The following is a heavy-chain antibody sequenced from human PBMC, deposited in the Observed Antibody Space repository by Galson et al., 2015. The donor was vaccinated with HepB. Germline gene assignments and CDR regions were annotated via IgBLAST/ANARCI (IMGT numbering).Heavy chain of an antibody. CDR1: GFTFSSYA. CDR3: ARSRITMIVVVPRGAFDI. J-gene: IGHJ3*02. CDR2: ISYDGSNK. D-gene: IGHD3-22*01. Sequence: SLRLSCAASGFTFSSYAMHWVRQAPGKGLEWVAVISYDGSNKYYADSVKGRFTISRDNSKNTLYLQMNSLRAEDTAVYYCARSRITMIVVVPRGAFDIWGQGTMVTVSS. V-gene: IGHV3-30*04.